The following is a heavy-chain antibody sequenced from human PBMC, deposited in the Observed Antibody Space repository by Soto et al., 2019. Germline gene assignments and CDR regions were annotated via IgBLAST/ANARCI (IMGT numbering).Heavy chain of an antibody. CDR2: ISSTSSYI. CDR3: ARDLITGTPMGDYYYGMDV. J-gene: IGHJ6*02. V-gene: IGHV3-21*01. D-gene: IGHD1-20*01. Sequence: GSLRLSCAASGGTFSSYSMNWVREAPGKGMDWVSSISSTSSYIYYADSVKGRYTISRDNAKPSLYLQMNSLRAEDTAVYYCARDLITGTPMGDYYYGMDVRGQGTTVTVSS. CDR1: GGTFSSYS.